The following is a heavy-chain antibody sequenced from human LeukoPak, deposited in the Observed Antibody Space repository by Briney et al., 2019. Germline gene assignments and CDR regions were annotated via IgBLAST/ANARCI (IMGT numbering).Heavy chain of an antibody. D-gene: IGHD4-17*01. CDR1: GGSISSYY. Sequence: PSETLSLTCTVSGGSISSYYWSWIRQPPGKGLEWIGYIYYSGSTNYNPSLKSRVTISVDTSKNQFPLKLSSVTAADTAVYYCARADYGDSYYFDYWGQGTLVTVSS. CDR3: ARADYGDSYYFDY. V-gene: IGHV4-59*01. J-gene: IGHJ4*02. CDR2: IYYSGST.